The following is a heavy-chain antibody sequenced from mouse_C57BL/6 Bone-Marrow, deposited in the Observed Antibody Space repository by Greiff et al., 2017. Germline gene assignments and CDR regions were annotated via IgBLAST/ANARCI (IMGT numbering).Heavy chain of an antibody. J-gene: IGHJ2*01. V-gene: IGHV2-9-1*01. CDR2: LWTGGGT. CDR3: ARNLPYYYGSIAHVDD. CDR1: GFSLNSSA. Sequence: VQLQQSGPGLVAHSQRLSIPCPVSGFSLNSSAISWVRPPPGKCLEWLCVLWTGGGTHYNSALTSRLCIRKDNSKSQVVLKMNSLQTDDTASYYCARNLPYYYGSIAHVDDWGQGTTLTVSS. D-gene: IGHD1-1*01.